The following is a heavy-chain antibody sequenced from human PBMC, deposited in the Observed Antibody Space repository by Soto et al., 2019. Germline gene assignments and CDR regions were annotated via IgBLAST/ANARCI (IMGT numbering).Heavy chain of an antibody. J-gene: IGHJ5*02. Sequence: QVLLQESGPGLVKPSGTLSLTCTLSGGSTKFYYWSWIRQSPGKGLEWIGYVYHSGTTNYNHSLKSRVTISIETSKNQFSLELNSITAADAAVYYCASMNGDYGWVDPWGQGTLVTVSS. D-gene: IGHD4-17*01. CDR3: ASMNGDYGWVDP. CDR2: VYHSGTT. V-gene: IGHV4-59*01. CDR1: GGSTKFYY.